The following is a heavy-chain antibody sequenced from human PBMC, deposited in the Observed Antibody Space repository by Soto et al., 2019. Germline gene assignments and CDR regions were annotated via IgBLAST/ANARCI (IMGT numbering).Heavy chain of an antibody. Sequence: QVQLVESGGGVVQPGRSLRLSCAASGFTFSSYAMHWVRQAPGKGLEWVAVISYDGSNKYYADSVKGRFTISRDNSKNTLYVQMNSLRAEDTAVYYCASDYYDSSGYYGGGDYWGQGTLVTVSS. CDR3: ASDYYDSSGYYGGGDY. CDR1: GFTFSSYA. D-gene: IGHD3-22*01. CDR2: ISYDGSNK. V-gene: IGHV3-30-3*01. J-gene: IGHJ4*02.